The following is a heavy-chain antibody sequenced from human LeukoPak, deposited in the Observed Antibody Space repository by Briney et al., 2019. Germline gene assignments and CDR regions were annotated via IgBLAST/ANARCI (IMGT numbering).Heavy chain of an antibody. CDR2: IYSGGST. V-gene: IGHV3-66*02. D-gene: IGHD6-13*01. CDR3: AGFGIAAAGANTSYYYYYMDV. Sequence: GGSLRLSCAASGFTVSSNYMSWVRQAPGKGLEWVSVIYSGGSTYYADSVKGRFTISRDNSKNTLYLQMNSLRAEDTAVYYCAGFGIAAAGANTSYYYYYMDVWGKGTTVTVSS. CDR1: GFTVSSNY. J-gene: IGHJ6*03.